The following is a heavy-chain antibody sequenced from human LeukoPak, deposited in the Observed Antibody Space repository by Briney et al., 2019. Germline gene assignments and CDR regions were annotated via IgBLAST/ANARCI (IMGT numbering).Heavy chain of an antibody. V-gene: IGHV4-59*07. CDR3: ARGGYGSGSYYAGMAV. CDR1: GGSIRSYY. D-gene: IGHD3-10*01. CDR2: IHDSGST. J-gene: IGHJ6*02. Sequence: SDTLSLTCTVSGGSIRSYYWSWIRQLPGKGLEWIAHIHDSGSTSYNPSLKSRLTMSVDTSKNQFSLKLSSVTAADTAVYYCARGGYGSGSYYAGMAVWGQGATVTVSS.